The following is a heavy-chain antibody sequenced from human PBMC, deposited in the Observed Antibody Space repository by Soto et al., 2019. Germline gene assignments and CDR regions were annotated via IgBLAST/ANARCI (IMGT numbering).Heavy chain of an antibody. D-gene: IGHD6-6*01. J-gene: IGHJ4*02. CDR2: ISYDGSNK. CDR3: ASRLSATGPSVYSSSSVDY. Sequence: GGSLRLSCAASGFTFSSYAMHWVRQAPGKGLEWVAVISYDGSNKYYADSVKGRFTISRDNSKNTLYLQMNSLRAEDTAVYYCASRLSATGPSVYSSSSVDYWGQGTLVTVSS. CDR1: GFTFSSYA. V-gene: IGHV3-30*04.